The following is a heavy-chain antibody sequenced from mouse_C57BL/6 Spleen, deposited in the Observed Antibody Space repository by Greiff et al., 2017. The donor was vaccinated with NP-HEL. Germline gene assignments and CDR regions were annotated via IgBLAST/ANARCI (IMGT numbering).Heavy chain of an antibody. CDR2: INPNNGGT. CDR3: ARNRLYGSSPYYFDY. D-gene: IGHD1-1*01. Sequence: EVQLQQSGPELVKPGASVKMSCKASGYTFTDYNMHWVKQSHGKSLEWIGYINPNNGGTSYNQKFKGKATLTVNKSSSTAYMELRSLTSEDSAVYYCARNRLYGSSPYYFDYWGQGTTLTVSS. V-gene: IGHV1-22*01. J-gene: IGHJ2*01. CDR1: GYTFTDYN.